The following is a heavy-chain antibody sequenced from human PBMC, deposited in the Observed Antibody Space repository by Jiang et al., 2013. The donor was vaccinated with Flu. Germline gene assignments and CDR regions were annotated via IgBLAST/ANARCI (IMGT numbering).Heavy chain of an antibody. D-gene: IGHD3-22*01. J-gene: IGHJ4*02. CDR2: MSNGGNT. V-gene: IGHV4-61*01. Sequence: GLVKPSETLSLTCTVSGGSVSSDSYYWSWIRQSPGKGLEWIGHMSNGGNTYYNPSLRSRVTISVDTSTNQFSLKLSSVTAADTAVYFCARGTYYARLDYWGQGTLVPVSS. CDR1: GGSVSSDSYY. CDR3: ARGTYYARLDY.